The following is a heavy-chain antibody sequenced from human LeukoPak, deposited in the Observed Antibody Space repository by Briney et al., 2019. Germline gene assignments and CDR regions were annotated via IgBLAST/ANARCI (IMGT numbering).Heavy chain of an antibody. CDR3: ARGRGIRYSSSGFDY. CDR2: INPDSGGT. D-gene: IGHD6-6*01. V-gene: IGHV1-2*02. Sequence: ASVKVSCKASGYTFTGYYLHWVRQAPGQGLEWMGWINPDSGGTNYAQKFQGRVTMTRNTSISTAYMELSSLRSEDTAVYYCARGRGIRYSSSGFDYWGQGTLVTVSS. J-gene: IGHJ4*02. CDR1: GYTFTGYY.